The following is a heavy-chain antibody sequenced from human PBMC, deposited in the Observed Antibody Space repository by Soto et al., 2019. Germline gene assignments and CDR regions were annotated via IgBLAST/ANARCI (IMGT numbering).Heavy chain of an antibody. V-gene: IGHV3-30*18. D-gene: IGHD6-19*01. J-gene: IGHJ6*02. CDR3: AKDHIAVAGTGKTDGMDV. Sequence: QVQLVESGGGVVQPGRSLRLSCAASGFTFSSYGMHWVHQAPGKGLEWVAVISYDGSNKYYADSVKGRFTISRDNSKNTLYLQMNSLRAEDTAVYYCAKDHIAVAGTGKTDGMDVWGQGTTVTVSS. CDR2: ISYDGSNK. CDR1: GFTFSSYG.